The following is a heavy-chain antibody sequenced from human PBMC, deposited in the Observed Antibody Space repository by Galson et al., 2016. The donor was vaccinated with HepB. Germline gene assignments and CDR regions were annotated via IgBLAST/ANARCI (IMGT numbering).Heavy chain of an antibody. D-gene: IGHD3-10*01. J-gene: IGHJ4*02. CDR3: VREIGGGSFDS. CDR1: DASIVSDS. V-gene: IGHV4-59*08. Sequence: SETLSLTCTVSDASIVSDSWSWIRQPPGMGLEWVGNISYSENINYNPSLKSRATISIGTSKNHLSLKLTSVTVADTAVYFCVREIGGGSFDSWGQGTLVPVAT. CDR2: ISYSENI.